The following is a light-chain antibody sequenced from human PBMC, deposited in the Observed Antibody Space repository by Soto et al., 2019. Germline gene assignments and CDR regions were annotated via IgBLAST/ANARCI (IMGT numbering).Light chain of an antibody. CDR1: QGISGW. Sequence: DIQMTQSPSSVSASVGDRVSITCRASQGISGWLAWYQQKPGKAPTLLIYAASSLQSGVPSRFSGSGSCTDFTLTITTLQAEDFATYYCQQVHIFPLTFGGGNKVEIK. CDR3: QQVHIFPLT. V-gene: IGKV1-12*01. J-gene: IGKJ4*01. CDR2: AAS.